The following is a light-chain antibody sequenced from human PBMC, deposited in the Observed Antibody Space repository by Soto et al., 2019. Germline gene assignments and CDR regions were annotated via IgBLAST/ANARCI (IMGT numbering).Light chain of an antibody. CDR1: STDFVSYNR. Sequence: QSVLIQPPSVSGSPGQSVTISCTGTSTDFVSYNRVSWYQQPPGTAPKLIIYEASNRPSGVPDRFSGSKSGNTASLTISGLQAADEADYYCSLYTSENTYVFGTGTKLTVL. CDR3: SLYTSENTYV. V-gene: IGLV2-18*01. CDR2: EAS. J-gene: IGLJ1*01.